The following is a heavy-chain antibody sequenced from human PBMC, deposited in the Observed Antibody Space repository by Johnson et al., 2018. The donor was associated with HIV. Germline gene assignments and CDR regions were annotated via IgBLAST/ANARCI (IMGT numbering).Heavy chain of an antibody. V-gene: IGHV3-9*01. CDR2: ISWNSGSI. CDR1: GFTFDDYA. D-gene: IGHD2-15*01. Sequence: VQLVESGGGVVRPGGSLRLSCAASGFTFDDYAMHWVRQAPGKGLEWVSGISWNSGSIGYADSVKGRFTISRDNAKNSLYLQMNSLRGEDTAVYYCASDPNSSNCSGVTCYSAAFDIWGQGTMVTVSS. J-gene: IGHJ3*02. CDR3: ASDPNSSNCSGVTCYSAAFDI.